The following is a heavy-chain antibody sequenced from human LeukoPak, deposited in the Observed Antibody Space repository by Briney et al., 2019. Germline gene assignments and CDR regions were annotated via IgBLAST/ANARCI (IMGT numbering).Heavy chain of an antibody. CDR3: ARDLGYYDSSGRWRWYFDY. D-gene: IGHD3-22*01. CDR2: INAGNGNT. Sequence: ASVKVSCKASGYTFTSYAMHWVRQAPGQRLEWMGWINAGNGNTKYSQKFQGRVTITRDTSASTAYMELSSLRSEDTAVYYCARDLGYYDSSGRWRWYFDYWGQGTLVTVSS. CDR1: GYTFTSYA. V-gene: IGHV1-3*01. J-gene: IGHJ4*02.